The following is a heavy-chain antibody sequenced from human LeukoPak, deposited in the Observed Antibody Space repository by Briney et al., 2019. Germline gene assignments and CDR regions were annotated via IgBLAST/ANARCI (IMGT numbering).Heavy chain of an antibody. CDR1: GFTFSSYE. D-gene: IGHD3-22*01. CDR2: ISSSGSTI. CDR3: ARDNYESSGYYPRDAFDI. J-gene: IGHJ3*02. Sequence: GGSLRLSCAASGFTFSSYEMNWVRQAPGKGLERVSYISSSGSTIYYADSVKGRFTISRDNAKNSLYLQMNSLRAEDAAVNYCARDNYESSGYYPRDAFDIWGQGTMVTVSS. V-gene: IGHV3-48*03.